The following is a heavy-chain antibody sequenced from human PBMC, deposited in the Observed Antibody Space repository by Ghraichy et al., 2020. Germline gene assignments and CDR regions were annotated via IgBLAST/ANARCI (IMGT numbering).Heavy chain of an antibody. CDR3: ARVPGVFNWFDP. D-gene: IGHD2-8*01. V-gene: IGHV3-48*03. J-gene: IGHJ5*02. CDR1: GFTFSSSE. CDR2: ISRSGSNK. Sequence: GGSRRLSCTASGFTFSSSEMNWVRQAPGKGLEWVANISRSGSNKYYADSVRGRFTISRDNANNSLFSQMNSLRAEDRAVYYCARVPGVFNWFDPWGQGTLFTVSS.